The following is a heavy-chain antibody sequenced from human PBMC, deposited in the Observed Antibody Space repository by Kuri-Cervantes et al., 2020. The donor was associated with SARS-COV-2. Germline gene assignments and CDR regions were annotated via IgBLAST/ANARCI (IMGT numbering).Heavy chain of an antibody. CDR2: INTYNGDT. D-gene: IGHD2-2*02. CDR3: ARDGTEYQLLYTPDY. Sequence: ASVKVSCKASGYRFTDYRMHWVRQAPGQGLEWMGCINTYNGDTLYAHKFQGRVTMTRDTSISTAYMELSRLRSDDTAVYYCARDGTEYQLLYTPDYWGQGTLVTVSS. CDR1: GYRFTDYR. V-gene: IGHV1-2*02. J-gene: IGHJ4*02.